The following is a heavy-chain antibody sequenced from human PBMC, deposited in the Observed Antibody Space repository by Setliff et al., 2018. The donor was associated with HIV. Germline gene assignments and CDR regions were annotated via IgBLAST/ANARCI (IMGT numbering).Heavy chain of an antibody. V-gene: IGHV4-61*09. D-gene: IGHD3-9*01. J-gene: IGHJ4*02. CDR3: ARGSGTFYDVLTFGP. CDR1: GGSITNGSYY. Sequence: SETLSLTCTVSGGSITNGSYYWSWIRQPAGKGLEWIGHIYTSGSTNFNPSLKSRVTISMDMSKNQFSLKLTSLTAADTAVYYCARGSGTFYDVLTFGPWGQGTLVTVSS. CDR2: IYTSGST.